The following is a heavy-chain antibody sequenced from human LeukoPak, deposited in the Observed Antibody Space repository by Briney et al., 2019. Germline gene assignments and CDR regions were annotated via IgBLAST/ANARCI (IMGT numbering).Heavy chain of an antibody. CDR3: ARRPGRSMVLSYYYYYMDV. J-gene: IGHJ6*03. CDR1: GGSISSGSYY. D-gene: IGHD4/OR15-4a*01. V-gene: IGHV4-61*02. Sequence: SQTLSLTCTVSGGSISSGSYYWSWIRQPAGKGLEWIGRIYTSGSTNYNPSLKSRVTISVDTSKNQFSLKLSSVTAADTAVYYCARRPGRSMVLSYYYYYMDVWGKGTTVTISS. CDR2: IYTSGST.